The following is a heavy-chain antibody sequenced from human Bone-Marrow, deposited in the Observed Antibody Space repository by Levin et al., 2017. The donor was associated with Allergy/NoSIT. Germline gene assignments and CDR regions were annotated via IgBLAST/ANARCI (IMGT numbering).Heavy chain of an antibody. CDR1: SVSVSTHY. J-gene: IGHJ3*01. CDR3: ARGSNGNFDWLLYDDAFDV. CDR2: VSYTGST. V-gene: IGHV4-59*02. D-gene: IGHD3-9*01. Sequence: SETLSLTCNVSSVSVSTHYWTWIRQPPEKALEWIGHVSYTGSTNYNPALASRVTISFDTSKNHFSLRLSSVTAADTAVYFCARGSNGNFDWLLYDDAFDVWGQGTMVTVSS.